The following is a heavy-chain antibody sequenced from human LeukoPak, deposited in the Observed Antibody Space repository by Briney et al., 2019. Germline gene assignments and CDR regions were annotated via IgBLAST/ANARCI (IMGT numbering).Heavy chain of an antibody. CDR3: ARYDYGGNGY. CDR1: GGSISSGGYY. V-gene: IGHV4-30-2*01. D-gene: IGHD4-23*01. CDR2: IYHSGST. Sequence: SQTLSLTCTVSGGSISSGGYYWSWIRQPPGKGLEWIGYIYHSGSTYYNPSLKSRVTISVDRSKNQFSLKLSSVTAADTAVYYCARYDYGGNGYWGQGTLVTVSS. J-gene: IGHJ4*02.